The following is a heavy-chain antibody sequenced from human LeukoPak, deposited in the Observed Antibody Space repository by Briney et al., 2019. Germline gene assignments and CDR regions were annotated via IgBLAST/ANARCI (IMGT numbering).Heavy chain of an antibody. D-gene: IGHD3-16*01. Sequence: GSLRLSCAASGFTFSSYAMSWIRQPPGKGLEWIGYIYYSGNTNYNPSLKSRVTISVDTSKNQFSLKLSSVTAADTAVYYCARRGTISRWSGGMDVWGQGTTVTVSS. CDR1: GFTFSSYA. V-gene: IGHV4-59*08. CDR2: IYYSGNT. J-gene: IGHJ6*02. CDR3: ARRGTISRWSGGMDV.